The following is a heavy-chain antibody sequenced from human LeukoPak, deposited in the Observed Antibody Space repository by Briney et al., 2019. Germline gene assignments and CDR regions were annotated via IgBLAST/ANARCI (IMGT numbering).Heavy chain of an antibody. Sequence: KFQGRVTMTRNTSISTAYMELSSLRSEDTAVYYCARAPIPTVVTPYYFDYWGQGTLVTVSS. V-gene: IGHV1-8*01. J-gene: IGHJ4*02. CDR3: ARAPIPTVVTPYYFDY. D-gene: IGHD4-23*01.